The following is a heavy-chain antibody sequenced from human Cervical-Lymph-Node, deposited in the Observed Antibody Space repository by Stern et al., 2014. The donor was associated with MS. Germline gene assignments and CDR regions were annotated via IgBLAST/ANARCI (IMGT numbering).Heavy chain of an antibody. CDR1: GFTVSRDY. Sequence: VQLVQSGGGVIQPGGSLRLSCTASGFTVSRDYMTWVRQAPGKGLELVSLITNVGITFDTDSVKGRFTISRDDSKNTVYLHMTSLRAEDTAMYYCARDTSSPERSDWWGQGTLVTVSS. D-gene: IGHD1-1*01. CDR3: ARDTSSPERSDW. CDR2: ITNVGIT. J-gene: IGHJ4*02. V-gene: IGHV3-53*01.